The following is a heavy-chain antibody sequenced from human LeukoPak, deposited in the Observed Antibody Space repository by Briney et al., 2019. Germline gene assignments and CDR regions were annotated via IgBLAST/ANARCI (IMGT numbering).Heavy chain of an antibody. CDR1: GGSISSSSYY. CDR2: IYYSGST. V-gene: IGHV4-39*07. Sequence: PSETLSPTCTVSGGSISSSSYYWGWIRQPPGKGLEWIGSIYYSGSTYYNPSLKSRVTISVDTSKNQFSLKLSSVTAADTAVYYCARGRRLTSYYYYMDVWGKGTTVTVSS. J-gene: IGHJ6*03. D-gene: IGHD3-9*01. CDR3: ARGRRLTSYYYYMDV.